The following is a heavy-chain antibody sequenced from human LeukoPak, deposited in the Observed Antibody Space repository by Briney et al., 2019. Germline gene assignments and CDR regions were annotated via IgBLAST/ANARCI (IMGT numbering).Heavy chain of an antibody. CDR2: ISAYNGNT. CDR3: ARVFDGYSYDFDY. J-gene: IGHJ4*02. Sequence: ASVKVSCKVSEYTLTEISMHWVRQAPGQGLEWMGWISAYNGNTNYAQKLQGRVTMTTDTSTSTAYMELRSLRSDDTAVYYCARVFDGYSYDFDYWSQGTLVTVSS. D-gene: IGHD5-18*01. V-gene: IGHV1-18*01. CDR1: EYTLTEIS.